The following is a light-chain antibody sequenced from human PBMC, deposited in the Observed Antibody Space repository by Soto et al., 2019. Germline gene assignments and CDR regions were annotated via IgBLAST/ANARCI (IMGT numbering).Light chain of an antibody. CDR2: DVS. J-gene: IGLJ2*01. Sequence: QSALTQPASVSGSPGQSITIPCTGTSSDVGGYNSVSWYQQHPGKAPKLLIYDVSNRPSGVSDRFSGSKSGNTASLTISGLQAEDEADYYCSSYTSSITVVFGGGTQLTVL. CDR1: SSDVGGYNS. CDR3: SSYTSSITVV. V-gene: IGLV2-14*03.